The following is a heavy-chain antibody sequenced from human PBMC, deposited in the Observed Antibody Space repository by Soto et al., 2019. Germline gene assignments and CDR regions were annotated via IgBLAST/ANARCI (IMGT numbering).Heavy chain of an antibody. CDR2: IYYSGST. Sequence: XGTLALIFTVSGGSISSSRYYGGWIRQPPGKGLEWIGRIYYSGSTYYNPSLKSRVTISVDTSKNQFSLKLSSVTAADTAVYYCARNGRASSGWYWFDPWGQGTLVTVSS. CDR3: ARNGRASSGWYWFDP. J-gene: IGHJ5*02. V-gene: IGHV4-39*01. CDR1: GGSISSSRYY. D-gene: IGHD6-19*01.